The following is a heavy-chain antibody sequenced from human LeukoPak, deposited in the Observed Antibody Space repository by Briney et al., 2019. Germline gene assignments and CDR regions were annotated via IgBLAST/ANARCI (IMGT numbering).Heavy chain of an antibody. CDR1: GFTFSSYW. V-gene: IGHV3-7*01. Sequence: PGGSLRLSCAASGFTFSSYWMSWVRQAPGKGLEWVANIKQDGSEKYYVDSVKGRFTISRDNAKNSLYLQMNSLRAEDTAVYYCARDPGSSAFGLWGQGSLVTVST. CDR2: IKQDGSEK. D-gene: IGHD1-14*01. J-gene: IGHJ4*02. CDR3: ARDPGSSAFGL.